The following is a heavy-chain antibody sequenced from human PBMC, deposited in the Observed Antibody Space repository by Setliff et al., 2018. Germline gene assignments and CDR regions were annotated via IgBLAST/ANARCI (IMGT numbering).Heavy chain of an antibody. Sequence: SETLSLTCTVSGGSINNYYWSWIRQPAGKGLEWIGYIYHSGGTSYNPSLKSRVTISVDTSKNQFSLNLSSVTAADTAVYYCARGRNIAARLLDSWGQGTLVTVSS. V-gene: IGHV4-59*01. J-gene: IGHJ4*02. D-gene: IGHD6-6*01. CDR3: ARGRNIAARLLDS. CDR1: GGSINNYY. CDR2: IYHSGGT.